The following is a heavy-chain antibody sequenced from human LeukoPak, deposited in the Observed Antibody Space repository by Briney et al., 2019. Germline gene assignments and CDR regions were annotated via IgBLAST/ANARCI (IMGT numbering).Heavy chain of an antibody. Sequence: SETLSPTCTVSGGSISSYYWSWIRQPPGKGLEWIGYIYYSGSTNYNPSLKSRVTISVDTSKNQFSLKLSSVTAADTAVYYCGRTGGTDTAPFDYWGQGTLVTVSS. J-gene: IGHJ4*02. CDR1: GGSISSYY. CDR3: GRTGGTDTAPFDY. V-gene: IGHV4-59*08. CDR2: IYYSGST. D-gene: IGHD5-18*01.